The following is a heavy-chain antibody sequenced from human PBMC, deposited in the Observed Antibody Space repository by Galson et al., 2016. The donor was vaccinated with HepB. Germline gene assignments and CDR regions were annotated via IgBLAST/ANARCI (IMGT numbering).Heavy chain of an antibody. Sequence: PALVKPTQTLTLTCTLSGFSLNTSGVGVGWIRQPPGQALEWLALIYWDDDKRYSPSLKSRLTITKDTSKNEVVLKMTNMDTVDTATYFCARRKPDYYVSDLFDPWGHGTLVTVSS. CDR1: GFSLNTSGVG. D-gene: IGHD3-10*01. CDR3: ARRKPDYYVSDLFDP. CDR2: IYWDDDK. V-gene: IGHV2-5*02. J-gene: IGHJ5*02.